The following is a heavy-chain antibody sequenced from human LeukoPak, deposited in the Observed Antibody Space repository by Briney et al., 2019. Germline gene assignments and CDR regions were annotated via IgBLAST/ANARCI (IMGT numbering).Heavy chain of an antibody. J-gene: IGHJ4*02. V-gene: IGHV4-39*07. Sequence: PSETLSLTCTVSGGSVSSSSYYWGWIRQPPGKGLEWIGSIYYSGSTYYNPSLKSRVTISVDTSNNQFSLKLTSVTAADTAVYYCARRVTRFSGIAAAGANDYWGQGTLGTVSS. D-gene: IGHD6-13*01. CDR2: IYYSGST. CDR1: GGSVSSSSYY. CDR3: ARRVTRFSGIAAAGANDY.